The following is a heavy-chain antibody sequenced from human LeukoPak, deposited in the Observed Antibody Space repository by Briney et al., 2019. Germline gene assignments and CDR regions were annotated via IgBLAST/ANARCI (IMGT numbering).Heavy chain of an antibody. CDR3: ARGYSGYDPLSY. CDR1: GGSISSSSYY. V-gene: IGHV4-39*07. J-gene: IGHJ4*02. Sequence: SETLSLTCTVSGGSISSSSYYWGWIRQPPGKGLEWIGSIYYSGSTYYNPSLKSRVTISVDTSKNQFSLKLSSVTAADTAVYYCARGYSGYDPLSYWGQGTLVTVSS. CDR2: IYYSGST. D-gene: IGHD5-12*01.